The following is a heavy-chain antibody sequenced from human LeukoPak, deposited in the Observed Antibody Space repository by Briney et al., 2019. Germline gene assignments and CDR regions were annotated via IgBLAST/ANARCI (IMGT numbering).Heavy chain of an antibody. CDR3: ARGSLAVAATDAFDI. CDR1: GGSFSGYY. Sequence: PSETLSLTCAVYGGSFSGYYWSWIRHPPGNGREWSGEINHSGSTNYNPSLKSRVTISVDTSKNQFSLKLSSVTAADTAVYYCARGSLAVAATDAFDIWGQGTMVTVSS. CDR2: INHSGST. J-gene: IGHJ3*02. D-gene: IGHD6-19*01. V-gene: IGHV4-34*01.